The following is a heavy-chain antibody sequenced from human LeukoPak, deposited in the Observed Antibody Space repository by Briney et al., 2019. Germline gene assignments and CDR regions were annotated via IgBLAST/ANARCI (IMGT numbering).Heavy chain of an antibody. J-gene: IGHJ4*02. CDR2: INHSGST. V-gene: IGHV4-34*01. Sequence: PSETLSLTCAVYGGSFSGYYWSWIRQPPGKGLEWIGEINHSGSTNYNPSLKSRVTISVDTSKNQFSLKLSSVTAADTAMYYCARNDYGGSDYWGQGTLVTVSS. CDR1: GGSFSGYY. CDR3: ARNDYGGSDY. D-gene: IGHD4-23*01.